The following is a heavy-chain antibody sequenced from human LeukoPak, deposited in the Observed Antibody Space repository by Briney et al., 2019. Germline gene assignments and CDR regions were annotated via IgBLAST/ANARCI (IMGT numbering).Heavy chain of an antibody. CDR2: IYYSGST. CDR1: GGSVRSGIYY. CDR3: ARGYYGSGSFFDY. J-gene: IGHJ4*02. V-gene: IGHV4-61*01. D-gene: IGHD3-10*01. Sequence: SETLSLTCTVSGGSVRSGIYYWSWIRQPPGKGLEWIGYIYYSGSTNYNPSLRSRVTISVDTFKNQFSLKLSSVTAADTAVYYCARGYYGSGSFFDYWGQGTLATVSS.